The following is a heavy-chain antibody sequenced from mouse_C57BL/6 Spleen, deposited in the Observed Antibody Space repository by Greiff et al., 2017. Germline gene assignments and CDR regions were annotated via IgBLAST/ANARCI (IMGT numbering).Heavy chain of an antibody. Sequence: VQLQQSGPGLVQPSQSLSITCTVSGFSLTSYGVHWVRQSQGKGLEWLGVIWRGGSTDYNAAFMSRLSITKDNSKSQFFFKMNSLQADDTAIYYCARGSSGPGDMDYRGQGTSVTVSS. V-gene: IGHV2-5*01. CDR1: GFSLTSYG. CDR2: IWRGGST. CDR3: ARGSSGPGDMDY. D-gene: IGHD3-2*02. J-gene: IGHJ4*01.